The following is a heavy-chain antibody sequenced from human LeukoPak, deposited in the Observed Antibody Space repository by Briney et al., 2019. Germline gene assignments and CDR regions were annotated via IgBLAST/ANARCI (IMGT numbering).Heavy chain of an antibody. J-gene: IGHJ3*02. CDR3: ARDLSGSYPLDAFDI. D-gene: IGHD1-26*01. V-gene: IGHV4-59*01. Sequence: SETLSLTCTVSGGSISSYYCSWIRQPPGKGLEWIGYIYYSGSTNYNPSLKSRLTISVDTTNNQSSLKLSSVPSAHTAVYYCARDLSGSYPLDAFDIWGQGTMVTVSS. CDR2: IYYSGST. CDR1: GGSISSYY.